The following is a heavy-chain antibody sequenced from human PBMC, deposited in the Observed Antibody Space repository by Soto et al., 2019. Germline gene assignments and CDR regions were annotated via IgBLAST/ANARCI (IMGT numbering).Heavy chain of an antibody. Sequence: ASVKVSCKASGYTFTSYYMHWVRQAPGQGLEWMGIINPSGGSTSYAQKFQGRVTMTRDTSTSTVYMELSSLRSEDTAVYYCAREAYNCSGGSCYSSHAFDIWGQGTMVTVSS. CDR3: AREAYNCSGGSCYSSHAFDI. J-gene: IGHJ3*02. V-gene: IGHV1-46*01. D-gene: IGHD2-15*01. CDR2: INPSGGST. CDR1: GYTFTSYY.